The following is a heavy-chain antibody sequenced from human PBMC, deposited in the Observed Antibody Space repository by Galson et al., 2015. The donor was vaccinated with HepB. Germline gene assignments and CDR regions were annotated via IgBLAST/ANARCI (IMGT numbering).Heavy chain of an antibody. V-gene: IGHV3-23*01. CDR1: GFTFSSYA. Sequence: SLRLSCAASGFTFSSYAMSWVRQAPGKGLEWVSAISGSGGSTYYADSVKGRFTISRDNSKNTLYLQMNSLRAEDTAVYYCAKESVATGADYYYCMDVWGKGTTVTVSS. CDR2: ISGSGGST. J-gene: IGHJ6*03. CDR3: AKESVATGADYYYCMDV. D-gene: IGHD2-8*02.